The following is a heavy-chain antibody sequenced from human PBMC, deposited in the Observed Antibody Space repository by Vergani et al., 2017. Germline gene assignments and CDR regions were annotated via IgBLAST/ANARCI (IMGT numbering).Heavy chain of an antibody. CDR3: AGVETNRVAAMVDKRPYYYYYGMDV. J-gene: IGHJ6*02. V-gene: IGHV3-64*01. CDR1: GFTFSSYA. Sequence: EVQLVESGGGLVQPGGSLRLSCAASGFTFSSYAMHWVRQAPGKGLEYVSAISSNGGSTYYANSVKGRFTISRDNSKNTLYLQMGSLRAEDMAVYYCAGVETNRVAAMVDKRPYYYYYGMDVWGQGTTVTVSS. D-gene: IGHD5-18*01. CDR2: ISSNGGST.